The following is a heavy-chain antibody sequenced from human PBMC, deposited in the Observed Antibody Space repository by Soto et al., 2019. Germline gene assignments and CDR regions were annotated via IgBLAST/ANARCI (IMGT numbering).Heavy chain of an antibody. CDR2: IYSGGST. Sequence: GGSLRLSCAASGFTVSSNYMSWVRQAPGKGLEWVSVIYSGGSTYYADSVKGRFTISRDNSKNTLYLQMNSLRAEDTAVYYCASAYYDILTGYPLDVWGKGTTVTVSS. CDR3: ASAYYDILTGYPLDV. CDR1: GFTVSSNY. V-gene: IGHV3-66*01. J-gene: IGHJ6*04. D-gene: IGHD3-9*01.